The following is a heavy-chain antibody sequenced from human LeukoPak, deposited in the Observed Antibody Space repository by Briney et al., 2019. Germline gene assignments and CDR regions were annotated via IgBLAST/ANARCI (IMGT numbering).Heavy chain of an antibody. J-gene: IGHJ2*01. D-gene: IGHD2-15*01. Sequence: SETLSLTCAVYSGSFSGYYWSWIRQHPGKGLEWIGYIYYSGSTYYNPSLKSRVTISVDTSKNQFSLKLSSVTAADTAVYYCARDRYCSGGSCYPHHWYFDLWGRGTLVTVSS. CDR2: IYYSGST. CDR3: ARDRYCSGGSCYPHHWYFDL. V-gene: IGHV4-31*11. CDR1: SGSFSGYY.